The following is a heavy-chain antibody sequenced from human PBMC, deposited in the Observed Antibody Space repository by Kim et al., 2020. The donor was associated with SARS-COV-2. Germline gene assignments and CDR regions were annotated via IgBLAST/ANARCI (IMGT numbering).Heavy chain of an antibody. J-gene: IGHJ6*02. D-gene: IGHD3-3*01. CDR1: GYTFTSYG. Sequence: ASVKVSCKASGYTFTSYGISWVRQAPGQGLEWMGWISAYNGNTNYAQKLQGRVTMTTDTSTSTAYMELRSLRSDDTAVYYCARDSELPVTYYDFWSGYYTAPRDGMDVWGQGTTVTVSS. CDR2: ISAYNGNT. CDR3: ARDSELPVTYYDFWSGYYTAPRDGMDV. V-gene: IGHV1-18*01.